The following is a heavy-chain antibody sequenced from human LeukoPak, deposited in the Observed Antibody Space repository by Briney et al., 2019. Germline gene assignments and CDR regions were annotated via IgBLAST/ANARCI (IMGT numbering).Heavy chain of an antibody. CDR2: ISAYNGNT. D-gene: IGHD2-2*01. V-gene: IGHV1-18*01. Sequence: GASVKVSCKASGYTFTSYGISWVRQAPGQGLEWMGWISAYNGNTNYAQKFQGRVTITADKSTSTAYMELSSLRSEDTAVYYCARVRYCSSTSCYADFDYWGQGTLVTVSS. CDR1: GYTFTSYG. J-gene: IGHJ4*02. CDR3: ARVRYCSSTSCYADFDY.